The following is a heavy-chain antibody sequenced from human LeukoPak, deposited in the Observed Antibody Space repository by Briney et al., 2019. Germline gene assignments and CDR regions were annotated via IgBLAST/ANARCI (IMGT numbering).Heavy chain of an antibody. CDR3: AAAHGSATRFDY. CDR1: GFTVSSNY. CDR2: IYSGGST. J-gene: IGHJ4*02. V-gene: IGHV3-53*01. Sequence: GGSLRLSCAASGFTVSSNYMSWGRQAPGKGLEWVSVIYSGGSTYYADSVKGRFTISRDNSKNTLYLQMNSLRAEDTAVYYCAAAHGSATRFDYWGQGTLVTVSS. D-gene: IGHD3-10*01.